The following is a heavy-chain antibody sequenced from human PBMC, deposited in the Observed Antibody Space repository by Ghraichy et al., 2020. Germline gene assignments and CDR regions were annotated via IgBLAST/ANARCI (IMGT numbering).Heavy chain of an antibody. CDR3: ARLPLPRRAAVGDWYFDL. D-gene: IGHD6-13*01. CDR1: GFSFSDYS. Sequence: GGSLRLSFSGSGFSFSDYSMIWVRLTPRKALEWVSYITGSSITIFYTDSVKGRFTISRDNAKNSLYLQMNSLRAEDTAVYYCARLPLPRRAAVGDWYFDLWGRGPLVTVSS. CDR2: ITGSSITI. V-gene: IGHV3-48*01. J-gene: IGHJ2*01.